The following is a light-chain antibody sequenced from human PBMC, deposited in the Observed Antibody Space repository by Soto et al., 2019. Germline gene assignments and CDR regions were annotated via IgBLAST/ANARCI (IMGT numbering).Light chain of an antibody. CDR2: EVS. V-gene: IGLV2-14*01. J-gene: IGLJ3*02. CDR3: SSYTSSRLWV. Sequence: QSALTQPASVSGSPGQSITISCTGTNSDVGGYDYVSWYQQYPGKAPKLMIYEVSNRPSGVSNRFSGSKSGNTASLTISGLQAEDEADYYCSSYTSSRLWVFGRGTKVTVL. CDR1: NSDVGGYDY.